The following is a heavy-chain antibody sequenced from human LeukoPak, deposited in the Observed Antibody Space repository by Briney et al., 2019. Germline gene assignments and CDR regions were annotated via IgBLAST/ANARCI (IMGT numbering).Heavy chain of an antibody. J-gene: IGHJ4*02. D-gene: IGHD3-3*01. CDR2: IKQDGSEI. Sequence: GGSLRLSCAASGFMFSGDWMSWVRQAPGKGLEWVANIKQDGSEIYYVDSVKGRFTISRDNAKNSLYLQMNSLRAEDTAVYYCARDRNGFWSDFWGQGTLVTVSS. V-gene: IGHV3-7*05. CDR1: GFMFSGDW. CDR3: ARDRNGFWSDF.